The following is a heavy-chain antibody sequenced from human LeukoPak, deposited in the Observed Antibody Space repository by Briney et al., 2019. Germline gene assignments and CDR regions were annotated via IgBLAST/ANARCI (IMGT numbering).Heavy chain of an antibody. CDR3: ARGRQRITIFGVVIKASGFDY. Sequence: SETLSLTCAVYGGSFSGYYWSWIRQPPGEGLEWIGEINHSGSTNYNPSLKSRVTISVDTSKNQFSLKLSSVTAADTAVYYCARGRQRITIFGVVIKASGFDYWGQGTLVTVSS. D-gene: IGHD3-3*01. V-gene: IGHV4-34*01. J-gene: IGHJ4*02. CDR1: GGSFSGYY. CDR2: INHSGST.